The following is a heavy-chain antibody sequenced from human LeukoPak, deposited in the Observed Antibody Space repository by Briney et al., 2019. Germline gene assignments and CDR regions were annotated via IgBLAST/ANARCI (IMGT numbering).Heavy chain of an antibody. CDR3: ARGGIAVAVLSYYYGMDV. D-gene: IGHD6-19*01. CDR1: GYTFISYD. V-gene: IGHV1-18*01. J-gene: IGHJ6*02. CDR2: ISAYNGNT. Sequence: ASVKVSCKASGYTFISYDINWVRQAPGQGLEWMGWISAYNGNTNYAQKLQGRVTMTTDTSTSTAYMEPRSLRSDDTAVYYCARGGIAVAVLSYYYGMDVWGQGTTVTVSS.